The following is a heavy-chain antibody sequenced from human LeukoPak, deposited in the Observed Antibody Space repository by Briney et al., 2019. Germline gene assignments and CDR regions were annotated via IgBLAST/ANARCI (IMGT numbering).Heavy chain of an antibody. CDR2: IYYSGST. CDR3: ARVRDSSGWYGGDY. CDR1: GGSVSSGSYY. Sequence: PSETLSLTCTVSGGSVSSGSYYWSWIRQPPGKGLEWIGYIYYSGSTNYNPSLKSRVTISVDTSKNQFSLKLSSVTAADTAVYYCARVRDSSGWYGGDYWGQGTLATVSS. D-gene: IGHD6-19*01. V-gene: IGHV4-61*01. J-gene: IGHJ4*02.